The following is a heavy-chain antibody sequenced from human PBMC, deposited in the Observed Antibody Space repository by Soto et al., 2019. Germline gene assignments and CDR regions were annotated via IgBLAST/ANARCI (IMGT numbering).Heavy chain of an antibody. J-gene: IGHJ6*02. CDR2: ISYDGSNK. CDR3: AGGDYYYGLDV. V-gene: IGHV3-30-3*01. CDR1: RFTFSSYV. Sequence: QVQMVESGGGVVQPGRSLRLSCAASRFTFSSYVMHWVRQAPGKGLEWVAAISYDGSNKYYADSVKGLFTISRDNSKNALFLQMHSLRAEDTAVYYCAGGDYYYGLDVWGQGTTVTVSS.